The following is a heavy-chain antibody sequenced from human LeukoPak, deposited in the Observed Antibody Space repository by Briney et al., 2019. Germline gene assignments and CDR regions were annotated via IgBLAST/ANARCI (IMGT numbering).Heavy chain of an antibody. CDR1: GGTFSSYA. V-gene: IGHV1-69*06. D-gene: IGHD3-22*01. CDR2: IIPIFGTA. J-gene: IGHJ4*02. CDR3: ARGSDSSGYYTRTLGF. Sequence: ASVKVSCKASGGTFSSYAISWVRQAPGQGLEWMGGIIPIFGTANYAQKFQGRVTITADKSTSTAYMELSSLRSEDTAVYYCARGSDSSGYYTRTLGFWGQGTLVTVSS.